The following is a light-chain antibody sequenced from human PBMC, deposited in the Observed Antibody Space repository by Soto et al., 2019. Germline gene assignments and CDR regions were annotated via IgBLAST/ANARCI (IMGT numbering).Light chain of an antibody. V-gene: IGKV1-39*01. J-gene: IGKJ5*01. CDR2: AAL. CDR3: QQSHSTPPT. Sequence: DIQMTQSPSSLSASVGDRVTITCRTSQSISSYLNWYQQKPGKAPKLLISAALRLQSGVPSRVSGSGPGTDFTLTISSLQLEDIATYYCQQSHSTPPTFGQGTRLEIK. CDR1: QSISSY.